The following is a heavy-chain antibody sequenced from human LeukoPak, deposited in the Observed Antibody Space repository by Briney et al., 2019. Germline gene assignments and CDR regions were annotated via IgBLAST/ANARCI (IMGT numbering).Heavy chain of an antibody. V-gene: IGHV3-74*01. CDR2: INADGSTT. CDR3: ATLISGWSLY. J-gene: IGHJ4*02. D-gene: IGHD6-19*01. Sequence: GGSLRLSCAASGSVFTFNNYGMHWVRQAPGKGLVWVSRINADGSTTSYADSVRGRFTISRDNAKNTLYLQMNSLRAEDTAVYYCATLISGWSLYWGQGTLVTVSS. CDR1: GSVFTFNNYG.